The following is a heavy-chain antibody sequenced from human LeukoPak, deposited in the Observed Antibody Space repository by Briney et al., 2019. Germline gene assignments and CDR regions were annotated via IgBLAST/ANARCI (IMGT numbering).Heavy chain of an antibody. CDR1: GGSISSYY. CDR2: IYYSGST. Sequence: PSETLSLTCTVSGGSISSYYWSWIRQPPGKGLEWIGYIYYSGSTNYNPSLKSRVTISVDTSKNQFSLKLSSVTAADTAVYYCARAGGERFDYWGQGTLVTVSS. V-gene: IGHV4-59*01. CDR3: ARAGGERFDY. D-gene: IGHD2-21*01. J-gene: IGHJ4*02.